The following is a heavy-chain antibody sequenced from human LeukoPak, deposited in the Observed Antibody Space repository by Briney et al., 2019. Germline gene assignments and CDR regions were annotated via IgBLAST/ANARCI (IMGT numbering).Heavy chain of an antibody. D-gene: IGHD3-9*01. J-gene: IGHJ3*02. V-gene: IGHV4-31*03. Sequence: PSQTLSLTCTVSRGSISSGGYYWSWIRQHPGKGLEWIGYIYYSGNTYYNPSLKSRVTISVDTSKNQFSLKLSSVTAADTAVYFCAREARVDRAFDIWGQGTMVTVSS. CDR1: RGSISSGGYY. CDR3: AREARVDRAFDI. CDR2: IYYSGNT.